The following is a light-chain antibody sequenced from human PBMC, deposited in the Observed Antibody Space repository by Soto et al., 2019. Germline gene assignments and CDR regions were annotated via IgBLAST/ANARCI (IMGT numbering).Light chain of an antibody. CDR2: DVS. V-gene: IGLV2-14*03. Sequence: QSALTQPAAVSGSPGQSITITCTGTSSDVGNYDYVSWYQQHPGKAPKLIIYDVSDRPSGVSNRFSGSKAGNTASLTISGLQAEDEANYYCSSFTTTSRLVLFGGGTKLTVL. CDR3: SSFTTTSRLVL. J-gene: IGLJ2*01. CDR1: SSDVGNYDY.